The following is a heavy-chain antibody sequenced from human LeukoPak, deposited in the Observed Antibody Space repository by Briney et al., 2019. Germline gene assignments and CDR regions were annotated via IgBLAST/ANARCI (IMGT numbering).Heavy chain of an antibody. Sequence: PSQTLSLTCTVSGGSISSGSYYWSWIRQPAGKGLEWIGRIYTSGSTNYNPSLKSRVTISVDTSKNQFSLKLSSVTAADTAVYYCARDPYCSGGSCYLGYYYYYMDVWGKGTTVTVSS. CDR3: ARDPYCSGGSCYLGYYYYYMDV. J-gene: IGHJ6*03. CDR1: GGSISSGSYY. V-gene: IGHV4-61*02. CDR2: IYTSGST. D-gene: IGHD2-15*01.